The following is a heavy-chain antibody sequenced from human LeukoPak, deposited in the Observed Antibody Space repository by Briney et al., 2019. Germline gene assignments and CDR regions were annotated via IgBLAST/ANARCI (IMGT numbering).Heavy chain of an antibody. D-gene: IGHD4-11*01. CDR3: ARMTYDYIDFYYYYYMDV. CDR1: GGSISSSSYY. J-gene: IGHJ6*03. CDR2: IYYSGST. V-gene: IGHV4-39*07. Sequence: SETLSLTCTVSGGSISSSSYYWGWIRQPPGKGLEWIGSIYYSGSTNYNPSLKSRVTISVDTSKNQFSLKLSSVTAADTAVYYRARMTYDYIDFYYYYYMDVWGKGTTVTVSS.